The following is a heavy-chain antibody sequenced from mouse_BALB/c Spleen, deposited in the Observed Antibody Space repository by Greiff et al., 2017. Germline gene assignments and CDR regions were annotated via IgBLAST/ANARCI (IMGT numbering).Heavy chain of an antibody. Sequence: EVKLMESGPELVKPGASVKMSCKASGYTFTSYVMHWVKQKPGQGLEWIGYINPYNDGTKYNEKFKGKATLTSDKSSSTAYMELSSLTSVDSAVYYCARSERYDPWLADWGQGTLVTVSA. CDR3: ARSERYDPWLAD. V-gene: IGHV1-14*01. J-gene: IGHJ3*01. CDR1: GYTFTSYV. CDR2: INPYNDGT. D-gene: IGHD2-14*01.